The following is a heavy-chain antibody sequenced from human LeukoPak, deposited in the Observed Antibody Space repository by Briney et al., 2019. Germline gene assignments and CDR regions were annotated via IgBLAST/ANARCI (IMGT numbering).Heavy chain of an antibody. V-gene: IGHV3-7*01. CDR1: GFTFSSYW. CDR2: IKQDGSEK. CDR3: ARDLLRYFDWLLEGFDY. Sequence: GGSLRLSCAASGFTFSSYWMSWVRQAPGKGLEWVANIKQDGSEKYYVDSVKGRFTISRDNAKNSLYLQMNSLRAEDTAVYYCARDLLRYFDWLLEGFDYWGQGTLVTVSS. J-gene: IGHJ4*02. D-gene: IGHD3-9*01.